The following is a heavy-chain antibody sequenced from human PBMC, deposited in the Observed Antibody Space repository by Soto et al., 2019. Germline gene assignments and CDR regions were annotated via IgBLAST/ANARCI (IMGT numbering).Heavy chain of an antibody. D-gene: IGHD5-12*01. V-gene: IGHV3-53*04. CDR3: AATCLGY. CDR1: GFSVSSNY. Sequence: EVQLVESGGGLVQPGGSLRLSCAVSGFSVSSNYMSWVRQAPGKGLEWVSVIYSGGSTYYADSVKGRFTISRHNSKNTLYFQMNSLRAEDTAVYYCAATCLGYWGQGTLVTVSS. CDR2: IYSGGST. J-gene: IGHJ4*02.